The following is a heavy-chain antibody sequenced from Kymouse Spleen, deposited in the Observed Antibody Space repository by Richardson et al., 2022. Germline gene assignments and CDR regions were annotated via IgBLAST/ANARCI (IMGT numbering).Heavy chain of an antibody. V-gene: IGHV4-39*01. Sequence: QLQLQESGPGLVKPSETLSLTCTVSGGSISSSSYYWGWIRQPPGKGLEWIGSIYYSGSTYYNPSLKSRVTISVDTSKNQFSLKLSSVTAADTAVYYCARDWRYYYGSGSYSYYYGMDVWGQGTTVTVSS. CDR3: ARDWRYYYGSGSYSYYYGMDV. CDR2: IYYSGST. J-gene: IGHJ6*02. CDR1: GGSISSSSYY. D-gene: IGHD3-10*01.